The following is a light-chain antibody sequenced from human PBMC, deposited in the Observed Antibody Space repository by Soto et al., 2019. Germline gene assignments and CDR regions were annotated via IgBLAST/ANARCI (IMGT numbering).Light chain of an antibody. V-gene: IGKV3-11*01. CDR1: QSISSY. CDR3: QQSNNWPLT. CDR2: DAS. Sequence: EIVLTQSPATLSSSPGERATLSCRASQSISSYLAWYQQKPGQAPRLLIYDASNRPTGIPPRFSGSGSGTAVTITISSLEPEDVAAYYCQQSNNWPLTFGGGTKVEIK. J-gene: IGKJ4*01.